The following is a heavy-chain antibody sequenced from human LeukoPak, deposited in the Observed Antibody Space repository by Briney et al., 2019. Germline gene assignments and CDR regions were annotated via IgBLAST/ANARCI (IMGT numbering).Heavy chain of an antibody. V-gene: IGHV4-34*01. CDR1: GGSFSGYY. CDR2: INHSGST. J-gene: IGHJ6*03. CDR3: ARRVLSYMDV. Sequence: PSETLSLTCAVYGGSFSGYYWSWIRQPPGKGLEWIGEINHSGSTNYNPSLKSRVTISVDTSKNQFSLKLSSVTAADTAVYYCARRVLSYMDVWGKGTTVTVSS.